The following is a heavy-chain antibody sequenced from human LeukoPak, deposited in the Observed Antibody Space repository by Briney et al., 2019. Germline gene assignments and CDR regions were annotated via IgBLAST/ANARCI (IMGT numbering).Heavy chain of an antibody. V-gene: IGHV3-21*01. CDR2: ISSSSSYI. CDR3: AGDDILTGYYIFDY. D-gene: IGHD3-9*01. J-gene: IGHJ4*02. Sequence: GGSLRLSCAASGFTFSSYSMNWVRQAPGKGLEWVSSISSSSSYIYYADSVKGRFTISRDNAKNSLYLQMNSLRAEDTAVYYCAGDDILTGYYIFDYWGQGTLVTVSS. CDR1: GFTFSSYS.